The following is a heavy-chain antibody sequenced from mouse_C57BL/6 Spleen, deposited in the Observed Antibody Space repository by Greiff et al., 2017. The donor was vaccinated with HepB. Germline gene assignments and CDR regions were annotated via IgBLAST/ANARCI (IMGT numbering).Heavy chain of an antibody. CDR2: IWSGGST. Sequence: VKLMESGPGLVQPSQSLSITCTVSGFSLTSYGVHWVRQSPGKGLEWLGVIWSGGSTDYNAAFISRLSISKDNSKSQVFFKMNSLQADDTAIYYCARNPPYYDYAMDYWGQGTSVTVSS. D-gene: IGHD1-1*01. CDR3: ARNPPYYDYAMDY. CDR1: GFSLTSYG. V-gene: IGHV2-2*01. J-gene: IGHJ4*01.